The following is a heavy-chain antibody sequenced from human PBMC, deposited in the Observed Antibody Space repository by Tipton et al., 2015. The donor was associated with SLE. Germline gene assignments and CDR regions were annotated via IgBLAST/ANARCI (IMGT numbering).Heavy chain of an antibody. CDR2: LYTSGTT. CDR3: GRGRYGSSRYFQH. V-gene: IGHV4-4*08. CDR1: GASINSNY. J-gene: IGHJ1*01. Sequence: LRLSCTVSGASINSNYWTWIRQPPGKGLEWIGYLYTSGTTRYNPSLKSRVTISVDTSKNHFSLKLTSVTAADTAVYYCGRGRYGSSRYFQHWGQGTLVTVSS. D-gene: IGHD6-13*01.